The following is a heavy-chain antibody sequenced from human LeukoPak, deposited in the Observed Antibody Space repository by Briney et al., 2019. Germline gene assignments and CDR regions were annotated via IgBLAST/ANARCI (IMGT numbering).Heavy chain of an antibody. CDR3: ARVSGSGGIYYYYYGMDV. V-gene: IGHV4-59*01. D-gene: IGHD3-10*01. J-gene: IGHJ6*02. CDR2: IYYSGST. CDR1: GGSISSYY. Sequence: SETLSLTCTVSGGSISSYYWSWIRQPPGKGLEWIGYIYYSGSTNYNPSLKSRVTISVDTSKNQFSLKLSSVTAADTAVYYCARVSGSGGIYYYYYGMDVWGQGTTVTVSS.